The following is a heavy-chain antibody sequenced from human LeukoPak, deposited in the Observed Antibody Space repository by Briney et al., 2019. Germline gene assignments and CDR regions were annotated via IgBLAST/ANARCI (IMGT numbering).Heavy chain of an antibody. CDR3: AREYQGVSGSPFDP. J-gene: IGHJ5*02. CDR1: GGSFSGYY. V-gene: IGHV4-34*01. D-gene: IGHD2-2*01. Sequence: SETLSLTCAVYGGSFSGYYWSWIRQPPGKGLEWIGEINHSGSTNYNPSLKSRVTISVDTSKNQFSLKLSSVTAADTAVYYCAREYQGVSGSPFDPWGQGTLVTVSS. CDR2: INHSGST.